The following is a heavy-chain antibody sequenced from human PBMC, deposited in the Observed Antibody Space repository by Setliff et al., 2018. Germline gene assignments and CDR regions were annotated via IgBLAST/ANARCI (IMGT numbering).Heavy chain of an antibody. V-gene: IGHV1-2*04. CDR2: INPNSGGT. J-gene: IGHJ3*02. D-gene: IGHD2-2*02. CDR1: GYTFTGYY. CDR3: ARAPRTYCSSTSCYKDAFDI. Sequence: ASVKVSCKASGYTFTGYYMHWVRQAPGQGLEWMGWINPNSGGTNYAQKFQGWVTMTRDTSISTAYMELSRLRSDDTAVYYCARAPRTYCSSTSCYKDAFDIWGQGTTVTVSS.